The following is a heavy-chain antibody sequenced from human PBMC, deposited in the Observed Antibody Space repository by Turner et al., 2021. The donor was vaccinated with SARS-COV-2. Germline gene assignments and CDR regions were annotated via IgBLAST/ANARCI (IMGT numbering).Heavy chain of an antibody. J-gene: IGHJ6*02. D-gene: IGHD3-22*01. CDR3: ARRLVVQGTDDYSYYYGMDV. V-gene: IGHV4-39*01. CDR1: GGSISSSSYY. Sequence: QLQLQESGPGLAKPPETLSLTCTVPGGSISSSSYYWGWISQPPGKGPEWIGNIYYSGSTYYNPSLKSRVTISVDTSKNQFSLKLSSVTATDTAVYYCARRLVVQGTDDYSYYYGMDVWGQGTTVTVSS. CDR2: IYYSGST.